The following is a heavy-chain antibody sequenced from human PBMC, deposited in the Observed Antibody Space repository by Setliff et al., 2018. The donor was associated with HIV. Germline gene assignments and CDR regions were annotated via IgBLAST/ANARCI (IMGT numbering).Heavy chain of an antibody. D-gene: IGHD3-10*01. CDR2: IKQDGSEE. CDR1: GFTFSTYW. J-gene: IGHJ3*02. Sequence: PGGSLRLSCAASGFTFSTYWMIWVRQAPGKGLEWVAMIKQDGSEEYYVDSVKGRFTISRDNAKNSLYLQMNSLRAEDTAVYYCARVPPQVPGVAFDIWGQGTMVTVSS. V-gene: IGHV3-7*01. CDR3: ARVPPQVPGVAFDI.